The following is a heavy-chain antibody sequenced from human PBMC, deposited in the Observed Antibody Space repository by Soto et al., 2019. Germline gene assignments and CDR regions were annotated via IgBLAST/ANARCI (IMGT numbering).Heavy chain of an antibody. CDR1: GGSISSYY. V-gene: IGHV4-59*08. D-gene: IGHD3-3*01. J-gene: IGHJ4*02. Sequence: SETLSLTCTVSGGSISSYYWSWIRQPPGKGLEWIGYIYYSGSTNYNPSLKSRVTISVDTSKNQFSLKLSSVTAADTAVYYCARVSYDSWSGPDKWGQGTLVTVSS. CDR3: ARVSYDSWSGPDK. CDR2: IYYSGST.